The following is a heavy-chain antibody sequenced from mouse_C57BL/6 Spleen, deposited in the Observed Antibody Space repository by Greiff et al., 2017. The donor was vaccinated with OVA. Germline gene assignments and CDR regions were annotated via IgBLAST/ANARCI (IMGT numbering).Heavy chain of an antibody. V-gene: IGHV1-78*01. CDR1: GYTFTDHT. J-gene: IGHJ4*01. CDR2: IYPRDGST. D-gene: IGHD2-4*01. Sequence: QVQLKESDAELVKPGASVKISCKVSGYTFTDHTIHWMKQRPEQGLEWIGYIYPRDGSTKYNEKFKGKATLTADKSSSTAYMQLNSLTSEDSAVYFCARAYDYDEGYYAMDYWGQGTSVTVSS. CDR3: ARAYDYDEGYYAMDY.